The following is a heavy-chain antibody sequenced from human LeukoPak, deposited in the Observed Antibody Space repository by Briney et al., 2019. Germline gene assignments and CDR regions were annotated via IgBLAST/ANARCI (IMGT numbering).Heavy chain of an antibody. V-gene: IGHV3-33*01. CDR3: AREAHYYGSGMEHMDV. Sequence: GRSLRLSCAASGFTFSSYGMHWVRQAPGKGLEWVAVIWYDGSNKYYADSVKGRFTISRDNSKNTLYLQMNSLRAEDTAVYYCAREAHYYGSGMEHMDVRGKGTTVTVSS. J-gene: IGHJ6*04. CDR2: IWYDGSNK. D-gene: IGHD3-10*01. CDR1: GFTFSSYG.